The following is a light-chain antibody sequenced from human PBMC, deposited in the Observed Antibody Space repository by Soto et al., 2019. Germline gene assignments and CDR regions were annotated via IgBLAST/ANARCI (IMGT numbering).Light chain of an antibody. CDR1: QSVSNN. V-gene: IGKV3-15*01. J-gene: IGKJ1*01. CDR2: GAS. CDR3: QQYNNWPET. Sequence: EVVLTQSPVTLSLSPGERATLSCRASQSVSNNLAWYQQRPGQAPRLLIYGASTRATGIPARFSGSGSGTEFTLTISSLQSEDFAVYYCQQYNNWPETFGQGTKVDI.